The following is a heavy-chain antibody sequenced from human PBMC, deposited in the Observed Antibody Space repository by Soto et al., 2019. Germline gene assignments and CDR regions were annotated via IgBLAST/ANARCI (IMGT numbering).Heavy chain of an antibody. J-gene: IGHJ5*02. CDR3: ARYPVATIRNQDWFDP. CDR1: GGSISSGGYY. Sequence: QVQLQESGPGLVKPSQTLSLTCTVSGGSISSGGYYWSWIRQHPGKGLEWIGYIYYSGSTYYNPSLKSRVTISVDTSKNQFSLKLSSVTAADTAVYYCARYPVATIRNQDWFDPWGQGTLVTVSS. CDR2: IYYSGST. D-gene: IGHD5-12*01. V-gene: IGHV4-31*03.